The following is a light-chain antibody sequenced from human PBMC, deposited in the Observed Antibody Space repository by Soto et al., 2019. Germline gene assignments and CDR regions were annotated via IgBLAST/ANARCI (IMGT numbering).Light chain of an antibody. Sequence: DIQLTQSPSTLSASVGDRVTITCRASQSLNNRLAWYQQKPGKAPKLLIYDASTLESGVSSRFSGTGSETECTLTITDLQADDLATYFCHQYKTYSTFGPGTKVEIK. V-gene: IGKV1-5*01. J-gene: IGKJ1*01. CDR2: DAS. CDR3: HQYKTYST. CDR1: QSLNNR.